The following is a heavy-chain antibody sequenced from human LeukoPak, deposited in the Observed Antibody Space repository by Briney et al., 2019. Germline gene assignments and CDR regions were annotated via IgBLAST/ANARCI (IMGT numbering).Heavy chain of an antibody. Sequence: SVKVSCKASGGTFISYAISWVRQAPGQGLEWMGGIIPIFGTANYAQKFQGRVTITADESTSTAYMELSSLRSEDTAVYYCARGRQWELLNNWFDPWGQGTLVTVSS. CDR1: GGTFISYA. V-gene: IGHV1-69*13. D-gene: IGHD1-26*01. CDR3: ARGRQWELLNNWFDP. CDR2: IIPIFGTA. J-gene: IGHJ5*02.